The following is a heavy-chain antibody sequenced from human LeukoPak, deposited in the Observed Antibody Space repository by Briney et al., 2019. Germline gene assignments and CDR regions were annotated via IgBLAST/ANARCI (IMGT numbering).Heavy chain of an antibody. D-gene: IGHD6-19*01. CDR3: AKGYSSGWNYYYGMDV. Sequence: GGSLRLSFAASGFTFSSYAMSWVRQAPGKGLEWVSAISGSGGSTYYADSVKGRFTISRDNSKNTLYLQMNSLRAEDTAVYYCAKGYSSGWNYYYGMDVWGQGTTVTVSS. CDR1: GFTFSSYA. V-gene: IGHV3-23*01. CDR2: ISGSGGST. J-gene: IGHJ6*02.